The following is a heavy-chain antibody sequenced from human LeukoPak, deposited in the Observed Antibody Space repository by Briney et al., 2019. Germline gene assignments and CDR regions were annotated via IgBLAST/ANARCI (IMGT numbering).Heavy chain of an antibody. D-gene: IGHD6-13*01. V-gene: IGHV3-53*01. CDR3: ARDLGIAAAGTHDAFDI. J-gene: IGHJ3*02. CDR2: IYSGGST. CDR1: GFTFGSNY. Sequence: GGSLRLSCAASGFTFGSNYMSWVRQAPGKGLEWVSVIYSGGSTYYADSVKGRFTISRDNSKNTLYLQMNSLRAEDTAVYYCARDLGIAAAGTHDAFDIWGQGTMVTVSS.